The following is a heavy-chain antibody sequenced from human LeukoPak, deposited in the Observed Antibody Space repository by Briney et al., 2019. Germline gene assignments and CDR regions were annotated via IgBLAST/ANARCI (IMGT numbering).Heavy chain of an antibody. Sequence: SETLSLTCTVSGGSISSGSYYWSWIRQPAGKGLEWIGRIYTSGSTNYNPSLKSRVTISVDTSKNQFSLKLSSVTAADTAVYYCARERAVTLDYWGQGTLVTVSS. V-gene: IGHV4-61*02. CDR1: GGSISSGSYY. CDR3: ARERAVTLDY. J-gene: IGHJ4*02. CDR2: IYTSGST. D-gene: IGHD6-19*01.